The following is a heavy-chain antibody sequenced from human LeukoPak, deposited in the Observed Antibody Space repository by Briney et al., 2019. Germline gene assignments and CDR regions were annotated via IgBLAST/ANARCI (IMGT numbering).Heavy chain of an antibody. CDR3: AKDTGYYYDSSNYLGY. Sequence: GGSLRLSCAASGFTFDDYAMHWVRHAPGKGLEWVSGISWNSGSIGYADSVKGRFTISRDNAKNSLYLQMNSLRAEDTALYYCAKDTGYYYDSSNYLGYWGQGTLVTVSS. D-gene: IGHD3-22*01. V-gene: IGHV3-9*01. CDR2: ISWNSGSI. CDR1: GFTFDDYA. J-gene: IGHJ4*02.